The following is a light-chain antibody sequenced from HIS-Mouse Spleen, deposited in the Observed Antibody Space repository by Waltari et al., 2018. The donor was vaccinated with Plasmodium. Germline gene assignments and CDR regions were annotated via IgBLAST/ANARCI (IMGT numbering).Light chain of an antibody. CDR3: QVWDSSSDHVV. J-gene: IGLJ2*01. Sequence: SYVLTQPPSVSVAPGQTARITCGGNNIGSKSVHWYQQKPGQAPVLVVYDDSARPSWSPCRFSGSNPGNTATLTISRVEAGDEADYYCQVWDSSSDHVVFGGGTKLTVL. V-gene: IGLV3-21*02. CDR1: NIGSKS. CDR2: DDS.